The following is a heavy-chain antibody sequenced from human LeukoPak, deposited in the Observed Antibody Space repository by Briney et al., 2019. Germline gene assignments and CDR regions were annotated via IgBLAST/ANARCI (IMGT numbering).Heavy chain of an antibody. CDR3: AKDSHDPIAAADDAFEN. V-gene: IGHV3-30-3*01. D-gene: IGHD6-13*01. Sequence: PGGSLRLSCAASGFTFSSYAMHWVRQAPGKGLEWVAVISYDGSNKYYADSVKGRFTISRDNSKNTLYLQMNSLRAEDTALYYCAKDSHDPIAAADDAFENRGQGTMVTVSS. CDR2: ISYDGSNK. J-gene: IGHJ3*02. CDR1: GFTFSSYA.